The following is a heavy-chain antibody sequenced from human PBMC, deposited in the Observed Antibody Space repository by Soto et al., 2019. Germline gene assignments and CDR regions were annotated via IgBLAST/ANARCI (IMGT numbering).Heavy chain of an antibody. CDR3: ARLSSGWYGTNFDY. Sequence: ASVKVSCKASGGSFSSYASSWVRQAPGQGLEWMGGIIPIFGTANYAQKFQGRVTITADKSTSTAYMELSSLRSEDTAVYYCARLSSGWYGTNFDYWGQGTLVTVSS. J-gene: IGHJ4*02. CDR1: GGSFSSYA. D-gene: IGHD6-19*01. V-gene: IGHV1-69*06. CDR2: IIPIFGTA.